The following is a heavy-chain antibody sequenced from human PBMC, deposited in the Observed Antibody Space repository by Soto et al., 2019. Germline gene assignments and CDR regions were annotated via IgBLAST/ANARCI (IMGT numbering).Heavy chain of an antibody. D-gene: IGHD6-13*01. CDR1: GGSISSYY. J-gene: IGHJ4*02. Sequence: TLSLTCTVSGGSISSYYWSWIRQPPGKGLEWIGYIYYSGSTNYNPSLKSRVTISVDTSKNQFSLKLSSVTAADTAVYYCARHIPNSSSWPIDYWGQGTLVTVSS. V-gene: IGHV4-59*01. CDR3: ARHIPNSSSWPIDY. CDR2: IYYSGST.